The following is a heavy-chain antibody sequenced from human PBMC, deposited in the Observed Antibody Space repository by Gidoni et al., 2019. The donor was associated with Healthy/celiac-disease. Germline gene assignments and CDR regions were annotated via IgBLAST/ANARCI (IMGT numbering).Heavy chain of an antibody. Sequence: EVELLEAGGGLGQPGGSRRLCWAASGFTLSSYAMSWVRQAPGKGLEWFSAIRGSGVSTYSAHSVPGRFTISGDNSKNPLSLHMNSLRAEDTAVYYCAHVFASGDYWYFDLWGRGPLVTVSS. CDR3: AHVFASGDYWYFDL. V-gene: IGHV3-23*01. CDR2: IRGSGVST. CDR1: GFTLSSYA. J-gene: IGHJ2*01. D-gene: IGHD3-16*01.